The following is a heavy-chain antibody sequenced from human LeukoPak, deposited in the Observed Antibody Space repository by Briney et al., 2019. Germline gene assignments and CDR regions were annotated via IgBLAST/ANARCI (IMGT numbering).Heavy chain of an antibody. V-gene: IGHV3-23*01. J-gene: IGHJ4*02. D-gene: IGHD6-13*01. CDR1: GFTFNIYA. CDR2: ISGSGGST. Sequence: GGSLSLSCAASGFTFNIYAMSWVRQAPGKGLEWVAGISGSGGSTVYADSVKGRFTISRDNSKNTLYLHMNSLRAEDTAVYYCAKDRRIAAAYLFDYWGQGTLVSVSS. CDR3: AKDRRIAAAYLFDY.